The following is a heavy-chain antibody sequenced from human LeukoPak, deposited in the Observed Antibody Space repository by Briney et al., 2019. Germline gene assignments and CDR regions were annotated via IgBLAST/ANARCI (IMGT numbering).Heavy chain of an antibody. CDR2: INHSGST. J-gene: IGHJ4*02. V-gene: IGHV4-34*01. CDR1: GGSFSGYY. CDR3: AKVVEGYFDY. D-gene: IGHD1-26*01. Sequence: PSETLSLTCAVYGGSFSGYYWSWIRQPPGKGLEWIGEINHSGSTNYNPSLKSRVTISVDTSKNQFSLKLSSVTAADTAVHYCAKVVEGYFDYWGQGTLVTVSS.